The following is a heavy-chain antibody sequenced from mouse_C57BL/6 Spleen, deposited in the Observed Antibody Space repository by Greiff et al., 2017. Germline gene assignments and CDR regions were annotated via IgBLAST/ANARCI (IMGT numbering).Heavy chain of an antibody. Sequence: QVQLKQSGPELVKPGASVKISCKASGYAFSSSWMNWVKQRPGKGLEWIGRIYPGDGDTNYNGKFKGKATLTADKSSSTAYMQLSSLTSEDSAVYFCARVDSSGYGVAYWGQGTLVTVSA. V-gene: IGHV1-82*01. CDR1: GYAFSSSW. J-gene: IGHJ3*01. CDR3: ARVDSSGYGVAY. CDR2: IYPGDGDT. D-gene: IGHD3-2*02.